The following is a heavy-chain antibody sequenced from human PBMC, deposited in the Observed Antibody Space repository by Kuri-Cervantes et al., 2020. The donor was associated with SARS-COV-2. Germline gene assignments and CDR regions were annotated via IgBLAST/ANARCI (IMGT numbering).Heavy chain of an antibody. J-gene: IGHJ4*02. CDR2: ISSSSSYI. Sequence: GESLKISGAASGFTFSSYSMNWVRQAPGKGLEWVSSISSSSSYIYYADSVKGRFTISRDNAKNSLYLQMNSLRAEDTAVYYCARDRYSNLFDYWGQGTLVTVSS. CDR1: GFTFSSYS. V-gene: IGHV3-21*01. CDR3: ARDRYSNLFDY. D-gene: IGHD4-11*01.